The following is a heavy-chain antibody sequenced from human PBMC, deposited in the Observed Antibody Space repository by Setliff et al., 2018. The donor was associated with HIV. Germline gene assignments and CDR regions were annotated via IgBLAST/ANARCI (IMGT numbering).Heavy chain of an antibody. CDR2: ISGSGDST. CDR1: GFTVSSNY. Sequence: LRLSCAASGFTVSSNYMSWVRQAPGKGLEWVSAISGSGDSTYYADSVKGRFTISRDNSKNTLYLQMNSLRAEDTAVYYCAKEGSGMFFDYWGRGTLVTVSS. D-gene: IGHD6-25*01. CDR3: AKEGSGMFFDY. J-gene: IGHJ4*02. V-gene: IGHV3-23*01.